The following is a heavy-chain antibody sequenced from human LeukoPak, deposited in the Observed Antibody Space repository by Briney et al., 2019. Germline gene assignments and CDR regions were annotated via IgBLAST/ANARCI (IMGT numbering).Heavy chain of an antibody. V-gene: IGHV4-59*08. CDR3: ARLSGYYYLSWFDP. D-gene: IGHD3-22*01. Sequence: SETLSLTCTVSGGSISSYYWSWIRQPPGKGLEWIGYIYYSGSTNYNPSLKSRVTISVDTSKNQFSLKLSSVTAADTAVYYCARLSGYYYLSWFDPWGQGTLVTVSS. CDR1: GGSISSYY. CDR2: IYYSGST. J-gene: IGHJ5*02.